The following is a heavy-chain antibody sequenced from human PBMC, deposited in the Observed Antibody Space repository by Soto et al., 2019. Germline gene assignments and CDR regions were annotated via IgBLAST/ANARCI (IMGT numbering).Heavy chain of an antibody. V-gene: IGHV5-51*01. CDR1: GYNFNNYW. J-gene: IGHJ6*02. CDR3: ERLPPSQHYYYGWDD. CDR2: IYPGDSDT. D-gene: IGHD2-2*01. Sequence: PGESLKISCKGSGYNFNNYWIAWVRQMLGKGLEWMGIIYPGDSDTRYSPSFQGQVTISADKFIRTAYLQWSSLKASDTAMYYCERLPPSQHYYYGWDDWGQGNTVPGAS.